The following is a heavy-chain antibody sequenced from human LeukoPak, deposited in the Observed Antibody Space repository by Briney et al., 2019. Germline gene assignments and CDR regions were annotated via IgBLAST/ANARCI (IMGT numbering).Heavy chain of an antibody. V-gene: IGHV4-34*01. Sequence: SETLSLTCAVYGGSFSGYHWSWIRQPPGKGLEWIGEINHSGSTNYNPSLKSRVTISVDTSKNQFSLKLSSVTAADTAVYYCARGRPTTLDYWGQGTLVTVSS. CDR1: GGSFSGYH. CDR2: INHSGST. J-gene: IGHJ4*02. D-gene: IGHD4-11*01. CDR3: ARGRPTTLDY.